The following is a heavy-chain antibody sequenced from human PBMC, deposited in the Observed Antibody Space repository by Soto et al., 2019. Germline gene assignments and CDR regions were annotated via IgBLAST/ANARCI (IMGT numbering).Heavy chain of an antibody. Sequence: LRLSCAASGFTFSSSAMHWVRQAPGKGLERVATISHDGINKYYADSMKGPFTISRDNSKNTLYLQMNTLRPEDTAVYYCARGADWFDPWGQGTLVTVSS. V-gene: IGHV3-30-3*01. CDR1: GFTFSSSA. CDR3: ARGADWFDP. J-gene: IGHJ5*02. CDR2: ISHDGINK.